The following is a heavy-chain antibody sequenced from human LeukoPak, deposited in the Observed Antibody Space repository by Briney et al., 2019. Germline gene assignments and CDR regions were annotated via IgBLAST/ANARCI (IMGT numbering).Heavy chain of an antibody. Sequence: PGGSLRLSCAASGFTFSSYAMHWVRQAPGKGLEYVSAISSNGGSTYYANSVKGRFTISRDNPKNTLYLQMNSLRAEDTAVYYCAKDVTRTSGYYLFDAFDIWGRGTMVTVSS. J-gene: IGHJ3*02. CDR3: AKDVTRTSGYYLFDAFDI. V-gene: IGHV3-64*01. CDR1: GFTFSSYA. D-gene: IGHD3-22*01. CDR2: ISSNGGST.